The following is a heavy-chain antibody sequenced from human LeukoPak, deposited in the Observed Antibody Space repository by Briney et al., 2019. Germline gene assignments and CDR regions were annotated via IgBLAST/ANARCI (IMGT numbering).Heavy chain of an antibody. J-gene: IGHJ4*02. V-gene: IGHV3-33*01. D-gene: IGHD1-26*01. CDR3: ARDRRGGGGSYFDY. Sequence: GGSLRLSCAASGFTFSSYGMHWVRQAPGKGLEWVAVIWYDGSNKYYADSVKGRFTISRDNSKNTLYLQMNSLRAEDTAVYHCARDRRGGGGSYFDYWGQGTLVTVSS. CDR1: GFTFSSYG. CDR2: IWYDGSNK.